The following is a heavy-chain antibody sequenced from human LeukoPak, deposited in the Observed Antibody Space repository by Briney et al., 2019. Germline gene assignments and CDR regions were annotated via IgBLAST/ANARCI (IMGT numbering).Heavy chain of an antibody. D-gene: IGHD3-22*01. V-gene: IGHV3-30-3*01. CDR1: GFTFSSYA. Sequence: GGSLRLSCAASGFTFSSYAMHWVRQAPGKGLGWVAVISYDGSNKYYADSVKGRFTISRDNSKNTLYLQMNSLRAEDTAVYYCAKGTNYYDSSGHYLFRYFDYWGQGTLLTVSS. CDR3: AKGTNYYDSSGHYLFRYFDY. CDR2: ISYDGSNK. J-gene: IGHJ4*02.